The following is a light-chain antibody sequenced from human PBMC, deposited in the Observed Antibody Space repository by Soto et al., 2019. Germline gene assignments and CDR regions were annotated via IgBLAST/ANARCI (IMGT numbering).Light chain of an antibody. CDR2: GAS. V-gene: IGKV3-20*01. J-gene: IGKJ1*01. CDR1: QSVSSNY. Sequence: EIVLTQSPGTLSLSPGERATLSCRASQSVSSNYLAWYQQKPGQAPRLLIYGASSRATGIPDRFSGSASGTDFTLTISRLEPEDFAVYYCHQYLRSPRTFGQGTKVDIK. CDR3: HQYLRSPRT.